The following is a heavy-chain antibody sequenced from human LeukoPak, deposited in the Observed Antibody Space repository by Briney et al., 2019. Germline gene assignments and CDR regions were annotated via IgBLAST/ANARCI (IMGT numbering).Heavy chain of an antibody. CDR3: ARSRNLDIAVAAYMDV. J-gene: IGHJ6*03. V-gene: IGHV4-59*01. Sequence: SETLSLTCAVYGGSFSGYYWSWIRQPPGKGLEYIGYIYYSGSTNYNPSLKSRVTISVDTSKNQFSLKLSSVTAADTAVYYCARSRNLDIAVAAYMDVWGRGTTVTVSS. D-gene: IGHD6-19*01. CDR1: GGSFSGYY. CDR2: IYYSGST.